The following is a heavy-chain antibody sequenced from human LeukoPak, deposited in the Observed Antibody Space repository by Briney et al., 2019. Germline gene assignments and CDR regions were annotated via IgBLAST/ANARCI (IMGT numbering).Heavy chain of an antibody. D-gene: IGHD3-10*01. CDR1: GFTFSRYS. CDR3: ARDGLGFSGAFGHWFDP. J-gene: IGHJ5*02. Sequence: QPGGSLRLSCAASGFTFSRYSMNWVRQVPGKGLEWVSYISSSGTTIYYADSVKGRFTISRDSAKNSLYLQMNSLRAEDTAVYYCARDGLGFSGAFGHWFDPWGQGTLVTVSS. CDR2: ISSSGTTI. V-gene: IGHV3-48*04.